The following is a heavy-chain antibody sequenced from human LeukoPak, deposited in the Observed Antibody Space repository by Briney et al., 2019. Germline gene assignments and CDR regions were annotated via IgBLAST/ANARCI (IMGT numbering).Heavy chain of an antibody. D-gene: IGHD3-10*01. CDR3: AGRGVWFGELDY. CDR2: IYHSGST. V-gene: IGHV4-59*04. CDR1: GGSISSYY. J-gene: IGHJ4*02. Sequence: PSETQSLTCTVSGGSISSYYWSWIRQPPGKGLEWIGYIYHSGSTYYNPSLKSRVTISVDRSKNQFSLKLSSVTAADTAVYYCAGRGVWFGELDYWGQGTLVTVSS.